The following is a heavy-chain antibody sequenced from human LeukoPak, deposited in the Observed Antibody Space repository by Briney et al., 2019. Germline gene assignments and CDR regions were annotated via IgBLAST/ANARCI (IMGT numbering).Heavy chain of an antibody. CDR1: GGSISSGGYY. CDR2: IYYSGST. J-gene: IGHJ4*02. Sequence: SETLSLTCTVSGGSISSGGYYWSWIRQHPGKGLEWIGYIYYSGSTYYNPSLKSRVTISVDTSKNQFSLKLSSVTAADTAVYYCARGSITMVRAIDYWGQGTLVTVSS. D-gene: IGHD3-10*01. V-gene: IGHV4-31*03. CDR3: ARGSITMVRAIDY.